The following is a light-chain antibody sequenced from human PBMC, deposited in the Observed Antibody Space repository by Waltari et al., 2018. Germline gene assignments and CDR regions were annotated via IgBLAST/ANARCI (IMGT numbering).Light chain of an antibody. CDR2: APS. J-gene: IGKJ2*01. V-gene: IGKV1-39*01. CDR3: QQSYSTPHT. CDR1: QSISTY. Sequence: DIQMTQSPSSLSASVGDRVTITCRASQSISTYLNWYQQKPGEAPNLLFYAPSNLQSGVPSRVSGSGSGTDFTLTISSLQPEDFATYYCQQSYSTPHTFGQGTKLEIK.